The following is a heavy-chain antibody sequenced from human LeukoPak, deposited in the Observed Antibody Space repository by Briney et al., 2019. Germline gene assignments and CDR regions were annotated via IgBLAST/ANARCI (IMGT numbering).Heavy chain of an antibody. Sequence: SETLSLSCTVSGGSNNSYYWSWIRQPPGKGLEWIGYTHPSGNTNYSPSLKSRVTISVDTSKNQFSLKLSSVTAADTAVYYCARDANPVVVPAAQPWAFDIWGQGTMVTVSS. CDR3: ARDANPVVVPAAQPWAFDI. CDR1: GGSNNSYY. V-gene: IGHV4-59*01. CDR2: THPSGNT. D-gene: IGHD2-2*01. J-gene: IGHJ3*02.